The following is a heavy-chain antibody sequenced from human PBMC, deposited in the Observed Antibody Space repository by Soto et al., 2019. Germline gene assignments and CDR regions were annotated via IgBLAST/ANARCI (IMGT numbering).Heavy chain of an antibody. CDR1: GFTFNTSW. Sequence: EVQLVEFGGGLVQPGGSLRLSCAASGFTFNTSWMSWVRRAPGKGLEWVAHMNQHGSEKYYVDSVKGRFTISGDDAKNSLYLQMNSLGAVDTAVYYCVSWAGSSYWGRCTLVTVSS. CDR2: MNQHGSEK. CDR3: VSWAGSSY. V-gene: IGHV3-7*05. J-gene: IGHJ4*02. D-gene: IGHD3-10*01.